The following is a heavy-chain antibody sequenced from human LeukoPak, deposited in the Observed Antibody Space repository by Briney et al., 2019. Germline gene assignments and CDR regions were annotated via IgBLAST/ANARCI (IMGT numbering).Heavy chain of an antibody. Sequence: GGSLRLSCAASGCSFSSYTMNWVRQAPGRGLEWVSSISSSSYIYYADSVKGRFTISRDNAKNSLYLQMNSLRAEDTAVYYCARGGITDYWGQGTLVTVSS. J-gene: IGHJ4*02. CDR1: GCSFSSYT. CDR2: ISSSSYI. D-gene: IGHD3-16*01. V-gene: IGHV3-21*01. CDR3: ARGGITDY.